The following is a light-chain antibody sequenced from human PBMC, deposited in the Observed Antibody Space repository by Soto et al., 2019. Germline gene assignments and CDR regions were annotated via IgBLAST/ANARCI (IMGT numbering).Light chain of an antibody. J-gene: IGKJ1*01. CDR1: QSVSSSF. V-gene: IGKV3-20*01. CDR3: QQYVSSPWS. Sequence: EIVLAQSPGTLALSPGESATLSCRARQSVSSSFLAWYQQKAGQAPRLLIYGASRRATGIPDRFSGSGSGTDFTLTISRLEPEDFAVYYCQQYVSSPWSFVQGTKGEI. CDR2: GAS.